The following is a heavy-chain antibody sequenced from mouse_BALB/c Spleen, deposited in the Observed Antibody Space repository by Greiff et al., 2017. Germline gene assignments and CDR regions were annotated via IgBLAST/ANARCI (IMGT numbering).Heavy chain of an antibody. CDR3: ARNYRYADWYFDV. J-gene: IGHJ1*01. V-gene: IGHV1-7*01. D-gene: IGHD2-14*01. CDR1: GYTFTSYW. Sequence: QVQLQQSGAELAKPGASVKMSCKASGYTFTSYWMHWVKQRPGQGLEWIGYINPSTGYTEYNQKFKDKATLTADKSSSTAYMQLSSLTSEDSAVYDGARNYRYADWYFDVWGEGTTVTVSS. CDR2: INPSTGYT.